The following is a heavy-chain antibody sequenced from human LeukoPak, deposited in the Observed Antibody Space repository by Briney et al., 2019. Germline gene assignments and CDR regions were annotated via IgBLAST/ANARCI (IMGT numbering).Heavy chain of an antibody. CDR3: ARIVGGAPDY. V-gene: IGHV6-1*01. J-gene: IGHJ4*02. CDR1: GDSVSSNSAA. Sequence: QTLSLTCAIYGDSVSSNSAAWNWIRQSPSRGLEWLGRTYYRSKWSYNYAISVKRRISINPDTSKNQFSLQLNSVTPEDTAVYYCARIVGGAPDYWGQGTLVTVSS. CDR2: TYYRSKWSY. D-gene: IGHD1-26*01.